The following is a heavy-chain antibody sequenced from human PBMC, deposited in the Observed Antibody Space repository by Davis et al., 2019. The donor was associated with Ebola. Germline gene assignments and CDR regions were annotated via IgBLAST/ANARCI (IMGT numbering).Heavy chain of an antibody. Sequence: GESLKISCAASGFTFSSYAMNWVRQAPGKGLEWVSSISSSSSYIYYADSVKGRFTISRDNAKNSLYLQMNSLRAEDTAVYYCARERGLFGYGSYYYYGMDVWGQGTTVTVSS. CDR3: ARERGLFGYGSYYYYGMDV. D-gene: IGHD5-12*01. J-gene: IGHJ6*02. V-gene: IGHV3-21*04. CDR2: ISSSSSYI. CDR1: GFTFSSYA.